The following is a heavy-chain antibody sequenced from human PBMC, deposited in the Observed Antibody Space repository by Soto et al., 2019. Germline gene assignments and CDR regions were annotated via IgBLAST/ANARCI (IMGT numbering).Heavy chain of an antibody. D-gene: IGHD3-10*01. CDR2: ISSGSRYI. V-gene: IGHV3-21*06. CDR1: GFTFSSYS. CDR3: ARSSGGSGKLWNYSGMDV. J-gene: IGHJ6*02. Sequence: EVQLVESGGGLVKHGGSLRLSCAASGFTFSSYSMNWVRQAPGKGLEWGSSISSGSRYIYYADSVKGRFHISRDNSNNSLYKQMNSVSAKYTSVYYCARSSGGSGKLWNYSGMDVCGQGTTVTVSS.